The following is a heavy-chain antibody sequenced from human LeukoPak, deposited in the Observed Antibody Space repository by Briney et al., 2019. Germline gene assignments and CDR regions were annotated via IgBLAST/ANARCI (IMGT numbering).Heavy chain of an antibody. Sequence: GGSLRLSCAASGFTFSSYSMNWVRQAPGKGLEWVSSISSSSSYIYYADSEKGRFTISRDNAKNSLYLQMNSLRAEDTAVYYCARDPVSGARNSFDYWGQGTLVTVSS. D-gene: IGHD3-10*01. CDR1: GFTFSSYS. CDR2: ISSSSSYI. J-gene: IGHJ4*02. CDR3: ARDPVSGARNSFDY. V-gene: IGHV3-21*01.